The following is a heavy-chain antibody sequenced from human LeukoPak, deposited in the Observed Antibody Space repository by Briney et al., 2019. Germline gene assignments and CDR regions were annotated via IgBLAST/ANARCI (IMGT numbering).Heavy chain of an antibody. J-gene: IGHJ3*02. CDR2: MNPNSGNT. V-gene: IGHV1-8*03. Sequence: ASVKVSCKASGYTFTGYYMHWVRQATGQGLEWMGWMNPNSGNTGYAQKFQGRVTITRNTSISTVYMELSSLRSEDTAVYYCATFSGYDLGDAFDIWGQGTMVTVSS. CDR1: GYTFTGYY. CDR3: ATFSGYDLGDAFDI. D-gene: IGHD5-12*01.